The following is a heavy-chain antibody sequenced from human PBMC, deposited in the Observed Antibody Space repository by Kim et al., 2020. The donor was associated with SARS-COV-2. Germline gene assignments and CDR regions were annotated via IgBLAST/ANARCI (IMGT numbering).Heavy chain of an antibody. CDR1: GGSISNYF. D-gene: IGHD1-26*01. CDR2: VFYSGST. V-gene: IGHV4-59*01. CDR3: ASAARGSGSYYVY. J-gene: IGHJ4*02. Sequence: SETLSLTCTVFGGSISNYFWSWIRQPPGKGLEWIGYVFYSGSTNYSPSLKSRVTISVDTSKNQISLKLSSVTAADTAVYYCASAARGSGSYYVYWGQGTLVTVSS.